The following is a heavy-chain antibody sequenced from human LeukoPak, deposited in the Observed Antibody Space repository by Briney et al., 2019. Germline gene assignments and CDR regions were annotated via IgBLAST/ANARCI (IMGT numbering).Heavy chain of an antibody. Sequence: ASVKVSCKASGFAFTTYDINWVRQATGQGLEWMAWMNPNSGSTGYAQKFQDRLTITRNTSISTAYMELRSLRSEDTAVYYCARMTVSGRDNWFDPWGQGTLVTVSS. CDR1: GFAFTTYD. CDR3: ARMTVSGRDNWFDP. D-gene: IGHD6-19*01. V-gene: IGHV1-8*01. CDR2: MNPNSGST. J-gene: IGHJ5*02.